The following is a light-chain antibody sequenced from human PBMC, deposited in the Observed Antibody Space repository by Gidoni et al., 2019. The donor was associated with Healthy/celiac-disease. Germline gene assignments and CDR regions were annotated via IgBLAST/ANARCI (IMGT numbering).Light chain of an antibody. J-gene: IGLJ3*02. CDR2: GNS. Sequence: QSVLTQPPSVSGAPGQRVTISCTGSSSNIGAGYDVHWYQQLPGTAPKLLIYGNSKRPSGVPDRFAGAKSGTSASLAITGLQAEDEAEYYCQSYDSSLSALFGGGTKLTVL. CDR3: QSYDSSLSAL. CDR1: SSNIGAGYD. V-gene: IGLV1-40*01.